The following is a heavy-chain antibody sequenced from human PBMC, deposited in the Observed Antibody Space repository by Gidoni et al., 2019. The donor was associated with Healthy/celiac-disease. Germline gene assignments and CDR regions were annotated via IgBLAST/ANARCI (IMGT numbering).Heavy chain of an antibody. Sequence: EVQLVESGGGLVKPGGSLRLSCAASGFTFSNPWMSWVRQAPGKGLEWVGRIKSKTDGGTTDYAAPVKGRFTISRDDSKNTLFLQMNGLKTEDTAVYSCTTLLLVAASKILPPPQRRDYWGQGTLVTVSS. CDR1: GFTFSNPW. D-gene: IGHD2-15*01. J-gene: IGHJ4*02. V-gene: IGHV3-15*01. CDR2: IKSKTDGGTT. CDR3: TTLLLVAASKILPPPQRRDY.